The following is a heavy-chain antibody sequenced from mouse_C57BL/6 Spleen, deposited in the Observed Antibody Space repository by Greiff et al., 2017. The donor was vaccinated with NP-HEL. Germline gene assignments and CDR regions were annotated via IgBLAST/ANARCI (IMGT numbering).Heavy chain of an antibody. J-gene: IGHJ4*01. D-gene: IGHD1-1*01. Sequence: EVKLVESGGDLVKPGGSLKLSCAASGFTFSSYGMSWVRQTPDKRLEWVATISSGGSYTYYPDSVQGRFTISRDNAKNTLYLQMSSLKSEDTAMYYCARHPFTTVVERDAMDYWGQGTSVTVAS. CDR3: ARHPFTTVVERDAMDY. CDR1: GFTFSSYG. V-gene: IGHV5-6*01. CDR2: ISSGGSYT.